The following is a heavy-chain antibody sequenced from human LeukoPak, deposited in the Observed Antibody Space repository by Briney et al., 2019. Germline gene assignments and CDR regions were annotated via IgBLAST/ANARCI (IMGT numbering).Heavy chain of an antibody. Sequence: PGGSLRLSCATSGFTFSSYNMKWVRQAAGKGLEWVSYISTTSSIYYADSVRGRFTISRDNAKNSLYLQMNSLRAEDTAVYYCARDHDWALDYWGQGTLVTVSS. CDR2: ISTTSSI. J-gene: IGHJ4*02. CDR3: ARDHDWALDY. V-gene: IGHV3-48*04. CDR1: GFTFSSYN. D-gene: IGHD3-9*01.